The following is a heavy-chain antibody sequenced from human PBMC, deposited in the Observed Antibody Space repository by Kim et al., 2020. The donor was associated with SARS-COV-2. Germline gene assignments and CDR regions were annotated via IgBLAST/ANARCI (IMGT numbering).Heavy chain of an antibody. CDR3: AREGLGSGWFSGGDY. V-gene: IGHV4-39*07. D-gene: IGHD6-19*01. CDR1: GGSISSSSYY. J-gene: IGHJ4*01. Sequence: SETLSLTCTVSGGSISSSSYYWGWIRQPPGKGLEWIGSIYYSGSTYYNPSLKSRVTISVDTSKNQFSLKLSSVTAADTAVYYCAREGLGSGWFSGGDYWG. CDR2: IYYSGST.